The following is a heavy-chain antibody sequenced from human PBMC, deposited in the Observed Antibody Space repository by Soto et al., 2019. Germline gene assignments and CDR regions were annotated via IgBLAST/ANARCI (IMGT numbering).Heavy chain of an antibody. D-gene: IGHD4-4*01. J-gene: IGHJ4*02. CDR1: GGSINTATHS. Sequence: QLQLQESGSGLVKPSQTLSLTCAVSGGSINTATHSWSWIRQPPGKGLEWIGYIYHSGSTYYNPSAESRVPITIAKSNNHVSLRVSSVTAADTAVDYGARGGGVTTTGDDYWGQGILVTVSS. V-gene: IGHV4-30-2*01. CDR3: ARGGGVTTTGDDY. CDR2: IYHSGST.